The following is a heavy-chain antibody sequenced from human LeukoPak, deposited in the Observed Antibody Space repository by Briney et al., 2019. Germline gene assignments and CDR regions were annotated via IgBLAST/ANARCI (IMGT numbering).Heavy chain of an antibody. CDR2: IYHSGST. CDR3: ARHGAIVGSRGNY. Sequence: SETLSLTCAVSGYSISSGYYWGWIRPPPGKGLEWIGSIYHSGSTYYNPSLKSRVTISVDTSKNQFSLKLSSVTAADTAVYYCARHGAIVGSRGNYWGQGTLVTVSS. D-gene: IGHD1-26*01. CDR1: GYSISSGYY. V-gene: IGHV4-38-2*01. J-gene: IGHJ4*02.